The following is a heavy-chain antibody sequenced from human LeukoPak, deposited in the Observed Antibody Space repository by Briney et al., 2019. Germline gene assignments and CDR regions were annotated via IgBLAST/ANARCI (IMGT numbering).Heavy chain of an antibody. CDR1: GFTFSSYG. V-gene: IGHV3-30*18. Sequence: PGGSLRLSCAASGFTFSSYGMHWVRQAPGKGLEWVAVISYDGSNKYYADSVKGRFTISRDNSKNTLYLQMNSLRAEDTAVYYCAKDYRPIVVVTADFDYWGQGTLVTVSS. J-gene: IGHJ4*02. CDR3: AKDYRPIVVVTADFDY. D-gene: IGHD2-21*02. CDR2: ISYDGSNK.